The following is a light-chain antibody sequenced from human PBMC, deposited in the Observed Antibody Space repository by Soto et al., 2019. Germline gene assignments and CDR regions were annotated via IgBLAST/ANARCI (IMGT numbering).Light chain of an antibody. V-gene: IGKV1-39*01. CDR2: AAS. Sequence: DIQVTQAPSRLPASDRDRVPMTYLASQKNSSYLNRYQQKPGKAPKLLIYAASSFQSGVPSRCGGSGSGRDFTPSISSLPPEDFATYYCQQRYSTPRTFGGGTKVDI. CDR3: QQRYSTPRT. CDR1: QKNSSY. J-gene: IGKJ4*01.